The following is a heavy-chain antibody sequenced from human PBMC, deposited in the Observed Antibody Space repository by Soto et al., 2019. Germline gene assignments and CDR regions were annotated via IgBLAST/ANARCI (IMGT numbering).Heavy chain of an antibody. CDR1: GFTFSSYW. J-gene: IGHJ4*02. D-gene: IGHD4-17*01. CDR2: MSSDGSSI. CDR3: GRRREGYGYFEH. Sequence: EVQLVESGGGFVQPGGSLRLSCAASGFTFSSYWMHWVRQAPGAGRVWVSLMSSDGSSIYYADSVKGRFTVSRDNAKYTLYLQRSSLRTDDTAVYYCGRRREGYGYFEHWGQGILVTVSS. V-gene: IGHV3-74*01.